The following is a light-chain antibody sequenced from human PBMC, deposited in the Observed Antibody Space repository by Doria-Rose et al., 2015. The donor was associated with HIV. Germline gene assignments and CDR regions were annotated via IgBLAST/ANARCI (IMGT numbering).Light chain of an antibody. J-gene: IGKJ1*01. Sequence: SPSSLSASIGDRVTITCRASQTVSTYLNWFQQEPGKAPKLLIYAASRLQSGVPSRFSGSGSGTDFTLTISGLQPGDFATYYCQQTYGSPPWTFGQGTKVEMK. CDR2: AAS. CDR1: QTVSTY. V-gene: IGKV1-39*01. CDR3: QQTYGSPPWT.